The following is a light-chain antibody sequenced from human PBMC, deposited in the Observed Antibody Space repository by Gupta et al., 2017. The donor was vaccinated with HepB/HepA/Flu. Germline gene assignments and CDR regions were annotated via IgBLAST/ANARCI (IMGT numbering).Light chain of an antibody. V-gene: IGLV2-14*03. CDR3: SSYTSSSTV. CDR1: SSDVGGYNY. Sequence: PASVSGSPGQSITISCTGTSSDVGGYNYVSWYQQHPGKAPKLMIYDVSNRPSGVSNRFSGYKSGNTASLTISGLQAEDEADYYCSSYTSSSTVFGGGTKLTVL. J-gene: IGLJ2*01. CDR2: DVS.